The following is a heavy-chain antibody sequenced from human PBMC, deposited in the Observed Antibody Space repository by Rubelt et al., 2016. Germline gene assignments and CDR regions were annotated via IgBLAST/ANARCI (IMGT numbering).Heavy chain of an antibody. Sequence: QLQLQESGPGLVKPSETLSLTCTVSGGFINSHYWSWIRQPPGKGLEWIGYIYYNGNTKYNPSLKSRVTISTTTSKTQFSMKRGSGTAADTAVYYGARETASYYDSSGSFDIWGQGTMVTVSS. D-gene: IGHD3-22*01. CDR1: GGFINSHY. V-gene: IGHV4-59*11. J-gene: IGHJ3*02. CDR2: IYYNGNT. CDR3: ARETASYYDSSGSFDI.